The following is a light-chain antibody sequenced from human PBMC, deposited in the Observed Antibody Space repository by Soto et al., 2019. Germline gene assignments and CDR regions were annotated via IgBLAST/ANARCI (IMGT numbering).Light chain of an antibody. Sequence: DIQMTQSPSSLSASVGDRVSITCRAGQSISNYLNWYQQRPGKAPRLLIFAASNLQSGVPSMFSGSGSGTDFSLTISSLQPEDFATYYCQHSYNFPWTFGQGTKVEV. CDR2: AAS. CDR1: QSISNY. CDR3: QHSYNFPWT. V-gene: IGKV1-39*01. J-gene: IGKJ1*01.